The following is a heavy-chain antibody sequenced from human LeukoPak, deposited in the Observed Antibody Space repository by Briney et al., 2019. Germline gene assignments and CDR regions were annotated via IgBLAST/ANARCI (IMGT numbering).Heavy chain of an antibody. CDR3: ARRMIVVVDAFDM. D-gene: IGHD3-22*01. CDR2: ISYTGSTI. Sequence: GGSLRLSCVASGFTFSDNYMTWIRQAPGKGLECVAYISYTGSTIYYADSVKGRFTISRDDDKSSLYLQMRSLRADDTAVYYCARRMIVVVDAFDMWGQGTMVTVSS. J-gene: IGHJ3*02. CDR1: GFTFSDNY. V-gene: IGHV3-11*04.